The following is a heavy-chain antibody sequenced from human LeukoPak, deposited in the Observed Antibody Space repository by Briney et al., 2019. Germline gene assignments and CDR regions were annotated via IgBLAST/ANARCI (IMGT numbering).Heavy chain of an antibody. Sequence: GGSLRLSCAASGFTFDDYAMHWVRQAPGKGLEWVSGISWKSDSIGYADSVKGRFTISRDSAKNSLYLQMNSLRAEDTALYYCAKENYDILTGSLSEGMDVWGQGTTVTVSS. D-gene: IGHD3-9*01. CDR3: AKENYDILTGSLSEGMDV. V-gene: IGHV3-9*01. CDR1: GFTFDDYA. J-gene: IGHJ6*02. CDR2: ISWKSDSI.